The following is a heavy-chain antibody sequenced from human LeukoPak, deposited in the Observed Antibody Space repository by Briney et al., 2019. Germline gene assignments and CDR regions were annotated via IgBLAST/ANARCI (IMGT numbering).Heavy chain of an antibody. CDR1: GYTFTSYG. Sequence: ASVKVSCKASGYTFTSYGISWVRQAPGQPLEWMGWINAYNGNTNYAQKLQGRVTMTTDTSTSTAYMELRSLRSDDTAVYYCATEDHGAYYFDYWGQGTLVTVSS. V-gene: IGHV1-18*01. D-gene: IGHD4-17*01. CDR2: INAYNGNT. J-gene: IGHJ4*02. CDR3: ATEDHGAYYFDY.